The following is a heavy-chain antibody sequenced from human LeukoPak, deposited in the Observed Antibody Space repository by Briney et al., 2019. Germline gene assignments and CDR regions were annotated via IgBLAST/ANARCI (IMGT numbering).Heavy chain of an antibody. CDR1: GGTFSSYA. CDR2: IIPIFGTA. D-gene: IGHD2-2*01. Sequence: GASVKVSCKASGGTFSSYAISWVRLAPGQGLEWMGGIIPIFGTANYAQKFQGRVTITADESTSTAYMELSSLRSEDTAVYYCARDRVDIVVVPAAMEDWFDPWGQGTLVTVSS. J-gene: IGHJ5*02. CDR3: ARDRVDIVVVPAAMEDWFDP. V-gene: IGHV1-69*13.